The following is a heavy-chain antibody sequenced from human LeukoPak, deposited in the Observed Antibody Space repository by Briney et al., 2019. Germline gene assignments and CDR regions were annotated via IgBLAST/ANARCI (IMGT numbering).Heavy chain of an antibody. CDR3: ARQSARSSGWY. CDR2: ICYSGST. J-gene: IGHJ4*02. CDR1: GGSISSSSYY. Sequence: PSETLSLTCTVSGGSISSSSYYWGWIRQPPGKGLEWIGSICYSGSTYYNPSLKSRVTISVDTSKNQFSLKLSSVTAADTAVYYCARQSARSSGWYWGQGTLVTVSS. V-gene: IGHV4-39*01. D-gene: IGHD6-19*01.